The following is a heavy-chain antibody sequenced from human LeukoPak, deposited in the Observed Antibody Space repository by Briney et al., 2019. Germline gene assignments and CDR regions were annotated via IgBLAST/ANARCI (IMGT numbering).Heavy chain of an antibody. Sequence: ASVKVSCKASGYTFTGYYMHWVRQAPGQGLEWMGWINPNSGGTNYAQKFQGRVTMTRDTSISTAYMELSRLRSEDTAVYYCARDRRAGGSYVVGDYWGQGTLVTVSS. CDR1: GYTFTGYY. J-gene: IGHJ4*02. V-gene: IGHV1-2*02. CDR2: INPNSGGT. D-gene: IGHD1-26*01. CDR3: ARDRRAGGSYVVGDY.